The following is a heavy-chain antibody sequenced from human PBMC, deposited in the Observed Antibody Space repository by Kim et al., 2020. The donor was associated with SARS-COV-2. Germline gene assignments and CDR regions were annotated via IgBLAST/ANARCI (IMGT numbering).Heavy chain of an antibody. J-gene: IGHJ4*02. CDR3: ARGYSSSSSYVDH. V-gene: IGHV4-59*01. CDR1: GGSISSYY. D-gene: IGHD6-6*01. Sequence: SETLSPTCNVSGGSISSYYWSWIRQPPGKGLEWIGYIYYSGSTNYNPSLKRRVTISVDTSKNQFSLNLSSVTASDTAVYYCARGYSSSSSYVDHWGQGTLVTVSS. CDR2: IYYSGST.